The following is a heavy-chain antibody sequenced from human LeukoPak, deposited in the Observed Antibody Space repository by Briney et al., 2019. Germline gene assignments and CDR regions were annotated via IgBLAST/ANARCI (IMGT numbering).Heavy chain of an antibody. CDR1: GYTLTELS. D-gene: IGHD5-24*01. Sequence: ASVKVSCKVSGYTLTELSMHWVRQAPGKGLEWMGGFDPEEGETIYAQRFQGRVTMTEDTSTDTAYMELSSLRSEDTAVYYCATATGIEDGKPTRDGYKPALYYYYGMDVWGQGTTVTVSS. V-gene: IGHV1-24*01. J-gene: IGHJ6*02. CDR3: ATATGIEDGKPTRDGYKPALYYYYGMDV. CDR2: FDPEEGET.